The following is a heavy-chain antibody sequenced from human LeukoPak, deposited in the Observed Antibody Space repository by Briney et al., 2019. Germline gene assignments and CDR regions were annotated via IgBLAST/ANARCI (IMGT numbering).Heavy chain of an antibody. D-gene: IGHD4-17*01. CDR2: IYPGDSDT. V-gene: IGHV5-51*01. CDR1: GYSFTNYW. Sequence: GESLKISCKGSGYSFTNYWIGWVRQMPGKGLEWMGIIYPGDSDTKYNPSFQGQVTISADKSISTAYLQWSSLKASDTAMYYCARHRHHGDPYYFDYWGQGTLVTVSP. J-gene: IGHJ4*02. CDR3: ARHRHHGDPYYFDY.